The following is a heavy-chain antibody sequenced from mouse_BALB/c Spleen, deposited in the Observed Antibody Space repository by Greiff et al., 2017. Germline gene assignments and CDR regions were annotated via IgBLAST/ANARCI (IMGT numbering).Heavy chain of an antibody. CDR2: IDPYNGGT. Sequence: VQLQQSGAELARPGASVKLSCKASGYTFTDYYINWVKQRTGQGLEWIGYIDPYNGGTSYNQKFKGKATLTVDTSSSTAYMHLNSLTSEDSAVYYCATLWSLAYWGQGTLVTVSA. J-gene: IGHJ3*01. CDR3: ATLWSLAY. V-gene: IGHV1S135*01. D-gene: IGHD1-1*02. CDR1: GYTFTDYY.